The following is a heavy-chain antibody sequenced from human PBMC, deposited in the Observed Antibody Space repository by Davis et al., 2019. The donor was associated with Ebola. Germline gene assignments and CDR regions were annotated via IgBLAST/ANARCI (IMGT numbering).Heavy chain of an antibody. D-gene: IGHD2-15*01. CDR1: PSSFSRYY. CDR2: INHSGST. J-gene: IGHJ6*02. CDR3: ARLLYYYGMDV. V-gene: IGHV4-34*01. Sequence: SETLSLTCALYPSSFSRYYWSWIRQPPGKGLEWIGEINHSGSTNYNPSLKSRVTISVDTSKNQFSLKLSSVTAADTAVYYCARLLYYYGMDVWGQGTTVTVS.